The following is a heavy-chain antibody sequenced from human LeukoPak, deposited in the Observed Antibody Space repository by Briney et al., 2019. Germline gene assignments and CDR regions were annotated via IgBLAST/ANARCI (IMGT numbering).Heavy chain of an antibody. J-gene: IGHJ4*02. CDR3: AKARDIVVEPAAILY. V-gene: IGHV3-23*01. CDR2: ISGSGGST. CDR1: GFTFSSYA. D-gene: IGHD2-2*02. Sequence: GGSLRLSCAASGFTFSSYAMSWVRQAPGKGLEWVSAISGSGGSTYYADSVKGRFTISRDNSKNTLYLQMNSLRAEDTAVYYCAKARDIVVEPAAILYWGQGTLVTVSS.